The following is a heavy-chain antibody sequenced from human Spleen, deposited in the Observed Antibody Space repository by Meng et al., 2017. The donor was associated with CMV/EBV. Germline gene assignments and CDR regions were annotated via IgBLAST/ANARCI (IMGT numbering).Heavy chain of an antibody. CDR2: IYYSGST. CDR1: GGSISSYY. CDR3: ARAGDFWSGYYSPDAFDI. V-gene: IGHV4-59*01. Sequence: SETLSLTCTVSGGSISSYYWSWIRQPPGKGLEWIGYIYYSGSTNYNPSLKSRVTISVDTSKNQFSLKLSAVTAADTAVYYCARAGDFWSGYYSPDAFDIWGQGTMVTVSS. D-gene: IGHD3-3*01. J-gene: IGHJ3*02.